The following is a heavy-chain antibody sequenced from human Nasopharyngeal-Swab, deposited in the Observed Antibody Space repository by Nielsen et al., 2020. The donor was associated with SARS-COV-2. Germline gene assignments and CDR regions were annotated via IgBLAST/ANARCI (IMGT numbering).Heavy chain of an antibody. J-gene: IGHJ4*02. CDR3: ARAGKIQLWCNSLYYFDY. D-gene: IGHD5-18*01. Sequence: ASVKVSCKASGYTFTSYDINWVRQATGQGLEWMGWMNPNSGNTGYAQKFQGRVTMTRNTSISTAYMELSSLRSEDTAVYYCARAGKIQLWCNSLYYFDYWGQGTLVTVSS. V-gene: IGHV1-8*01. CDR1: GYTFTSYD. CDR2: MNPNSGNT.